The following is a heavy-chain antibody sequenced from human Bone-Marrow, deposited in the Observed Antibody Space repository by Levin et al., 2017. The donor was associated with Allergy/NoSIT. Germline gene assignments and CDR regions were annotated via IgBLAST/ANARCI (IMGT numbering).Heavy chain of an antibody. V-gene: IGHV3-53*01. Sequence: GGSLRLSCAASGFTVSSNYMSWVRQAPGKGLEWVSVIYSGGPTYYADSVKGRFTISRDNSKNTLYLQMNSLRADDTAVYYCARGPLPYSSSWYYFDYWGQGTLVTVSS. CDR1: GFTVSSNY. J-gene: IGHJ4*02. D-gene: IGHD6-13*01. CDR3: ARGPLPYSSSWYYFDY. CDR2: IYSGGPT.